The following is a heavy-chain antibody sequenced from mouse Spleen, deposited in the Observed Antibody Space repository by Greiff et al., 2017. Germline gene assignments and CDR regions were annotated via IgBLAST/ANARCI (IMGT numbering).Heavy chain of an antibody. Sequence: QVQLQQPGAELVKPGASVKMSCKASGYTFTSYWITWVKQRPGQGLEWIGDIYPGSGSTNYNEKFKSKATLTVDTSSSTAYMQLSSLTSEDSAVYYCAREGYDYPPQYYFDYWGQGTTLTVSS. D-gene: IGHD2-4*01. V-gene: IGHV1-55*01. CDR3: AREGYDYPPQYYFDY. CDR2: IYPGSGST. J-gene: IGHJ2*01. CDR1: GYTFTSYW.